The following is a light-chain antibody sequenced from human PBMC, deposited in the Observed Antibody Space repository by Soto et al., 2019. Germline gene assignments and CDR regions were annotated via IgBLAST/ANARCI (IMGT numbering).Light chain of an antibody. CDR1: SSNVAKYY. J-gene: IGLJ1*01. Sequence: QAVVTQPPSVSAAPGQKGTISCSGSSSNVAKYYVSWYQHLPGTAPKLLIYDDDKRPSGIPDRFSGSKSGTSATLGITGLQTGDEADYDCASWDSSLTAGVFGTGTKVTVL. CDR2: DDD. V-gene: IGLV1-51*01. CDR3: ASWDSSLTAGV.